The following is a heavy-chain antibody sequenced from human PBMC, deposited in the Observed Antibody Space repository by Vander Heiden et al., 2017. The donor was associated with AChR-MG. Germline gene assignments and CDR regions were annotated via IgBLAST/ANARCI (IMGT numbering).Heavy chain of an antibody. Sequence: EVQLVESGGGLVQPGGSLRLSCAASGFTFSSYWMSWVRQAPGKGLEWVANIKQDGSEKYYVDSVKGRFTISRDNAKNSLYLQMNSLRAEDTAVYYCARAPLPLPPYYYYYMDVWGKGTTVTVSS. V-gene: IGHV3-7*01. CDR1: GFTFSSYW. CDR3: ARAPLPLPPYYYYYMDV. J-gene: IGHJ6*03. D-gene: IGHD2-15*01. CDR2: IKQDGSEK.